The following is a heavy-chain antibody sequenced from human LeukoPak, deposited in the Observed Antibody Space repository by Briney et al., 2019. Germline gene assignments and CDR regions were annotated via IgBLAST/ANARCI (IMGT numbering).Heavy chain of an antibody. CDR1: GGSISSYY. CDR2: IYYSGST. D-gene: IGHD1-20*01. CDR3: ARFDNWRFDP. V-gene: IGHV4-59*01. Sequence: SETLSLTCTVSGGSISSYYWSWIRQPPGKGLEWIGYIYYSGSTNYNPSLNSRVTISVDTSKNQFSLKLSSVTAADTAVYYCARFDNWRFDPWGQGTLVTVSS. J-gene: IGHJ5*02.